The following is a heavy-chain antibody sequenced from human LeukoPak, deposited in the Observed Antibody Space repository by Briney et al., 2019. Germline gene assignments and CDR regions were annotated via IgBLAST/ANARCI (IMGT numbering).Heavy chain of an antibody. CDR1: GGTFSSYA. V-gene: IGHV1-69*04. CDR3: ATITKVRGVLDPYYYYGMDV. J-gene: IGHJ6*02. D-gene: IGHD3-10*01. CDR2: IIPILGIA. Sequence: GASVKVSCKASGGTFSSYAISWVRQAPGQGLEWMGRIIPILGIANHAQKFQGRVTITADKSTSTAYMELSSLRSEDTAVYYCATITKVRGVLDPYYYYGMDVWGQGTTVTVSS.